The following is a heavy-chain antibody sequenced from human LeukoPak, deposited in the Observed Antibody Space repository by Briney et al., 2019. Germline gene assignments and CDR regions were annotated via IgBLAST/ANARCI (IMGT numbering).Heavy chain of an antibody. Sequence: PGGSLRLSCAASGFTFSSYAMSWVRQAPGKGLEWVSAISGSGGSTYYADSVKGRFTISRDNSKNTLYLQMNSLRAEDTAVYYCAKVAGPLTMVRAPFDYWGQGTLVTVSS. J-gene: IGHJ4*02. V-gene: IGHV3-23*01. CDR2: ISGSGGST. CDR1: GFTFSSYA. CDR3: AKVAGPLTMVRAPFDY. D-gene: IGHD3-10*01.